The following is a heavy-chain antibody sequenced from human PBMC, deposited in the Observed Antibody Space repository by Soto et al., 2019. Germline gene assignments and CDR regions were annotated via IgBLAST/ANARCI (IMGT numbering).Heavy chain of an antibody. CDR2: IYYSGST. V-gene: IGHV4-59*01. D-gene: IGHD3-22*01. Sequence: SSETLSLTCTVSGGSISSYYWSWIRQPPGKGLEWIGYIYYSGSTNYNPSLKSRVTISVDTSKNQFSLKLSSVTAADTAVYYCASESEYYYDSSGLGPIYYYYGMDVWGQGTTVTVSS. CDR1: GGSISSYY. J-gene: IGHJ6*02. CDR3: ASESEYYYDSSGLGPIYYYYGMDV.